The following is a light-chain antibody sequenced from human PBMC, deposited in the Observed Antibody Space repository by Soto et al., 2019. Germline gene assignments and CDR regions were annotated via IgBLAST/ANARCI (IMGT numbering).Light chain of an antibody. J-gene: IGLJ3*02. V-gene: IGLV2-14*01. CDR2: EVS. CDR1: NSDIGGYNY. CDR3: NSYTSSSTWV. Sequence: QSALTQPASVSGSPGQSITISCTGTNSDIGGYNYVSWYQEHPGKAPKLVIFEVSNRPSGVSNRFSGSKSGNTASLTISELQAEDEADYYCNSYTSSSTWVFGGGTKVTVL.